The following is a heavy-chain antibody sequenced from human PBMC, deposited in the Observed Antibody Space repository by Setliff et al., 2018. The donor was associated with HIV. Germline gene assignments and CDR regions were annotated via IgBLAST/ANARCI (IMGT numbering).Heavy chain of an antibody. CDR1: GGSFSGYY. CDR3: AGGPGTTSIDY. J-gene: IGHJ4*02. CDR2: INHSGST. D-gene: IGHD1-26*01. Sequence: SETLSLTCAVYGGSFSGYYWSWIRQPPGKGLEWIGEINHSGSTNYNMSHWSRVTISLDASRNQFSLELISVTAADTAVYYCAGGPGTTSIDYWAQGTLVTVS. V-gene: IGHV4-34*01.